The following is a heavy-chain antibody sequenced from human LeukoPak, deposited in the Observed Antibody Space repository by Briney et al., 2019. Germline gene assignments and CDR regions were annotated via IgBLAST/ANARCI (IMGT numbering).Heavy chain of an antibody. CDR3: VRDTYRTAVAGSSGLGY. J-gene: IGHJ4*02. D-gene: IGHD6-19*01. CDR2: IKQDGTEK. Sequence: PGGSLRLSCAASGFTFGTYWMGWVRQAPGKGMEGVANIKQDGTEKYYVDSVKGRFTISRDNVQNSVYLQMHSLRADDTAIYYCVRDTYRTAVAGSSGLGYWGQGTLVTVSS. V-gene: IGHV3-7*01. CDR1: GFTFGTYW.